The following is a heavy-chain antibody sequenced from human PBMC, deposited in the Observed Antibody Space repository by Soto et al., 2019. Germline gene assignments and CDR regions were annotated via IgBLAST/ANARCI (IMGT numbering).Heavy chain of an antibody. Sequence: PVGSLRLSCAASGFTFTDYFMSWIRQPPGKGLEWIGEINHSGSTNYNPSLKSRVTISVDTSKNQFSLKLSSVTAADTAVYYCARVSYYDFWSGYYRFDYWGQGTLVTVSS. CDR1: GFTFTDYF. V-gene: IGHV4-34*01. CDR2: INHSGST. D-gene: IGHD3-3*01. J-gene: IGHJ4*02. CDR3: ARVSYYDFWSGYYRFDY.